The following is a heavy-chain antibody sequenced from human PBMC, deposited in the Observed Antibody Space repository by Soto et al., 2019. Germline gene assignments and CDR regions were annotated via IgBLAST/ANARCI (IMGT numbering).Heavy chain of an antibody. Sequence: GGSLRLSCAASGFTFSSYAMSWVRQAPGKGLEWVSAISGSGGSTYYADSVKGRFTISRDNSKNTLYLQMNSLRAEDTAVYYCAKGRYDILTGYYGPDAFDIWGQGTMVTVSS. CDR1: GFTFSSYA. CDR2: ISGSGGST. V-gene: IGHV3-23*01. D-gene: IGHD3-9*01. J-gene: IGHJ3*02. CDR3: AKGRYDILTGYYGPDAFDI.